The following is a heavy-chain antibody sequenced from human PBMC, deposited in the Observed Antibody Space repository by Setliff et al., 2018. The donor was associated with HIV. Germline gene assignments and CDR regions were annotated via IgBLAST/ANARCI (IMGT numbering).Heavy chain of an antibody. D-gene: IGHD1-26*01. CDR1: GGSVSSYH. Sequence: SETLSLTCTVSGGSVSSYHWTWIRQPPGKGLEWIGYLYYSGSTYYNPSLKSRVTISIDTSKKQLSLKLNSVTAADTAVYYCARAMGANWSYYYYMDVWGKGTTVAVSS. J-gene: IGHJ6*03. CDR3: ARAMGANWSYYYYMDV. V-gene: IGHV4-59*02. CDR2: LYYSGST.